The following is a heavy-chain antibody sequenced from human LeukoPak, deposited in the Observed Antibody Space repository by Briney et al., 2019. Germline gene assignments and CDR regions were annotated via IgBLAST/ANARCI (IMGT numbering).Heavy chain of an antibody. V-gene: IGHV4-39*01. CDR2: IYYSGSA. D-gene: IGHD4-23*01. CDR3: ARHWVVTPNY. CDR1: GGSISNSSYY. J-gene: IGHJ4*02. Sequence: SETLSLTCIVSGGSISNSSYYWGWIRQPPGKGLEWIGSIYYSGSAYYNPSLKTRVTISVDTSKNQFSLKLTSVTAADTAVYYCARHWVVTPNYWGQGTLVTVSS.